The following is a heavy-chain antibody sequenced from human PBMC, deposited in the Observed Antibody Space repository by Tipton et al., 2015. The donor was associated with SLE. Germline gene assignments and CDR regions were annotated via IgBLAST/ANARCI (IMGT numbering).Heavy chain of an antibody. CDR3: VRALGASY. Sequence: SLRLSCAASGFTFSSYWMSWVRQAPGKGLEWVANIKQDGSEKNYVDSVKGRFTISRDNAKNSLYLQMNSLRAEDTAVYYCVRALGASYWGQGALVTVSS. V-gene: IGHV3-7*04. J-gene: IGHJ4*02. D-gene: IGHD4-17*01. CDR2: IKQDGSEK. CDR1: GFTFSSYW.